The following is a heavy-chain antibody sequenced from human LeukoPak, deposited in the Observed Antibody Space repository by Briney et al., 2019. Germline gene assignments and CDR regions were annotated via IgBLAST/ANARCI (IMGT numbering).Heavy chain of an antibody. CDR1: GGSFSGYY. CDR2: IYYSGST. J-gene: IGHJ5*02. CDR3: AREVFPQLEGNWFDP. D-gene: IGHD1-14*01. V-gene: IGHV4-30-4*01. Sequence: SETLSLTCAVYGGSFSGYYWSWIRQPPGKGLEWIGYIYYSGSTYYNPSLKSRVTISVDTSKNQFSLKLSSVTAADTAVYYCAREVFPQLEGNWFDPWGQGTLVTVSS.